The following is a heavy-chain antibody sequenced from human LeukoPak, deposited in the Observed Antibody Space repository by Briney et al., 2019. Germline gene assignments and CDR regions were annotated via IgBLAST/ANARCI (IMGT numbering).Heavy chain of an antibody. CDR2: IWYDGSNK. Sequence: GRSLRLSCAASGLTFSSYGMHWVRQAPGKGLEWVALIWYDGSNKYYADSVKGRFTISRDNSKNTLYLQMNSLRAEDTAVYYCARDWSRFGELLYYWGQGTLVTVSS. V-gene: IGHV3-33*01. CDR1: GLTFSSYG. CDR3: ARDWSRFGELLYY. J-gene: IGHJ4*02. D-gene: IGHD3-10*01.